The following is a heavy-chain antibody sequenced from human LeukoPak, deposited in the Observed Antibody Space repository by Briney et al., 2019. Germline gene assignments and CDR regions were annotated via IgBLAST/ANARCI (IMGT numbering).Heavy chain of an antibody. D-gene: IGHD1-20*01. CDR1: GFTFSSYE. V-gene: IGHV3-48*03. J-gene: IGHJ3*02. CDR3: ARDRKGYNWNQGPGDAFDI. Sequence: GGSLRLSCAASGFTFSSYEMNWVRQAPGKGLEWVSYISSSGSTIYYADSVKGRFTISRDNAKNSLYLQMNSLRAEDTAVYYCARDRKGYNWNQGPGDAFDIWGQGTMVTVSS. CDR2: ISSSGSTI.